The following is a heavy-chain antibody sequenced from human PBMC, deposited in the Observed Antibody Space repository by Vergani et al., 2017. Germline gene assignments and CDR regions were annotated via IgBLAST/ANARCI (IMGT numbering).Heavy chain of an antibody. CDR1: GGSFSGYY. D-gene: IGHD2-2*01. CDR2: INHSGST. Sequence: QVQLQQWGAGLLKPSETLSLTCAVYGGSFSGYYWSWIRQPPGKGLEWIGEINHSGSTNYNPSLKSRVTISVDTSKNQFSLKLSSVTAADTAVYYCARAAVVVPGSYMDVWGKGTTVTVSS. J-gene: IGHJ6*03. CDR3: ARAAVVVPGSYMDV. V-gene: IGHV4-34*01.